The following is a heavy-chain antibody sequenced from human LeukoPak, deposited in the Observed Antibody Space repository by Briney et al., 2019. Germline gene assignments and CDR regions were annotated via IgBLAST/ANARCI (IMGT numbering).Heavy chain of an antibody. CDR3: AKGPLEVFPGYMDV. V-gene: IGHV3-43*01. CDR2: ISWDGGDT. D-gene: IGHD2-21*01. CDR1: GVTFSSYE. Sequence: GGSLRLSCAASGVTFSSYEMNWVRHAPGKGLEWVSHISWDGGDTYYADPVKSRSTIARDNSKISLYLQMNSVRTEDSALYYCAKGPLEVFPGYMDVWGKGTTVTVSS. J-gene: IGHJ6*03.